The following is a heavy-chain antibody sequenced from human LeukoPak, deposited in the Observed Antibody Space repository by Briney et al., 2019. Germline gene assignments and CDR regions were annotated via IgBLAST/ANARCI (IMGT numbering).Heavy chain of an antibody. CDR3: ARARGGDY. CDR1: GYTFTNYA. D-gene: IGHD3-16*01. J-gene: IGHJ4*02. Sequence: GASVKVSCKASGYTFTNYAIHWVRQVPGQRLEWMGWINAGNGNTKYSQKFQGRVTITRDTSGSTVYMEVSSLRSEDTAVYYCARARGGDYGGQGPRVAVPS. CDR2: INAGNGNT. V-gene: IGHV1-3*01.